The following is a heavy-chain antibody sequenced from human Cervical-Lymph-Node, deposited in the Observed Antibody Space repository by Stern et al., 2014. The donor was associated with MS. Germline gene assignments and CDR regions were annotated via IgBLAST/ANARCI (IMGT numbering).Heavy chain of an antibody. CDR1: GFSFSRYA. V-gene: IGHV3-33*01. CDR3: ASAYSSSHYYFDY. Sequence: QVQLVQSGGGVVQPGRSLRLSCAASGFSFSRYAMHWVRQAPGKGLEWVALIWYDGSNPYYADYVTCRFTISRDNFKNTLYLQMNSLRAEDTAVYYCASAYSSSHYYFDYWGQGTLVTVSS. D-gene: IGHD6-13*01. CDR2: IWYDGSNP. J-gene: IGHJ4*02.